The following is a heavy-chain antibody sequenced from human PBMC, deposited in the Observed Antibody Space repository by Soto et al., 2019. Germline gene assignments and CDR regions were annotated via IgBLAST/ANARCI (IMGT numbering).Heavy chain of an antibody. CDR1: GFTFSSYA. D-gene: IGHD3-9*01. V-gene: IGHV3-23*01. CDR2: ISGSGATT. CDR3: AKFRSCDWSAYNWFEY. J-gene: IGHJ5*01. Sequence: EVQLLESGGGLVQPGGSLRLSCAASGFTFSSYAMTWVRQAPGKGLEWVSGISGSGATTSYADSVKGRFTVSRDNSKSTLYFQRNSLRVEDTAVYHCAKFRSCDWSAYNWFEYWGQGTPVIVSS.